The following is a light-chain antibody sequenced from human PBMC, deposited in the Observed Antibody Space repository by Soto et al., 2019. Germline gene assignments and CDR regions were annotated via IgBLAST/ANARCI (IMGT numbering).Light chain of an antibody. J-gene: IGKJ4*01. Sequence: ENVLTQSPGTLSLSPGERATLSCRASQSVSSSHLAWYQQKPGQTPRLLIYHASNLATGIPYRFSGSGSGTDFTLTISRLEPEDFAVYYCQQYGDSLLTFGGGTKVEIK. V-gene: IGKV3-20*01. CDR1: QSVSSSH. CDR3: QQYGDSLLT. CDR2: HAS.